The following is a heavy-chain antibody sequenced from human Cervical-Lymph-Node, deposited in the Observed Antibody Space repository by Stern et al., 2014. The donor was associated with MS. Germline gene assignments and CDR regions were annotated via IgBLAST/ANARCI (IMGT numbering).Heavy chain of an antibody. J-gene: IGHJ6*02. V-gene: IGHV2-70*01. CDR2: IDWDDDK. CDR3: ARIIDSSGCYYYYGMDV. D-gene: IGHD6-19*01. Sequence: QVTLKESGPALVKPTQTLTLTCTFSGFSLSTSGMCVSWIRPPPGKALEWLALIDWDDDKYYSTSVKTRLTISKDTSKNQVVLTMANMDPVDTATYYCARIIDSSGCYYYYGMDVWGQGTTVTVSS. CDR1: GFSLSTSGMC.